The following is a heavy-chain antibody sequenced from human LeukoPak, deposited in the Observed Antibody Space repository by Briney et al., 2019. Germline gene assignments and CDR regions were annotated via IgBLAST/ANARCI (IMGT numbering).Heavy chain of an antibody. CDR2: IIPIFGTA. J-gene: IGHJ4*02. Sequence: SVKVSCKASGGTFSSYAISWVRQAPGQGLEWMGGIIPIFGTANYAQKFQGRVTITADESTSTAYMELSSLRSEDTAVYYRATDSSGYYPKVFDYWGQGTLVTVSS. CDR1: GGTFSSYA. V-gene: IGHV1-69*13. D-gene: IGHD3-22*01. CDR3: ATDSSGYYPKVFDY.